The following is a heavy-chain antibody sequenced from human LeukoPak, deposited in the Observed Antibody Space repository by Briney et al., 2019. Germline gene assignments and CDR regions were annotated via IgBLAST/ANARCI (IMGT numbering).Heavy chain of an antibody. D-gene: IGHD2-15*01. J-gene: IGHJ4*02. CDR3: AKEFCSGGSCNLDY. Sequence: GGSLRLSCAASGFTFSSYDMHWVRQPPGRGLEWVAAIGTAGGSYYPGSVRGRFTVSREDAKNSLYLQMNSLTAGDTAVYYCAKEFCSGGSCNLDYWGQGTLVTVSS. CDR2: IGTAGGS. CDR1: GFTFSSYD. V-gene: IGHV3-13*01.